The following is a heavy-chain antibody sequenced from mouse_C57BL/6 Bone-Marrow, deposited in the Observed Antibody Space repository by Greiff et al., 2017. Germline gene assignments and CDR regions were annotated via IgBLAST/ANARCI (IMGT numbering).Heavy chain of an antibody. V-gene: IGHV5-4*03. J-gene: IGHJ2*01. CDR2: ISDGGSYT. CDR3: ARWDYYGSSLRYFDY. CDR1: GFTFSSYA. Sequence: EVMLVESGGGLVKPGGSLKLSCAASGFTFSSYAMSWVRQTPEKRLEWVATISDGGSYTYYPDNVKGRFTISRDNAKHNLYLQMSHLKSEDTAMYYCARWDYYGSSLRYFDYWGQGTTLTVSS. D-gene: IGHD1-1*01.